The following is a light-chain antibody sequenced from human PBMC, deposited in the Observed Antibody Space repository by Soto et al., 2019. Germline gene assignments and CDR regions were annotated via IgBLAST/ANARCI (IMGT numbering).Light chain of an antibody. J-gene: IGKJ2*01. CDR2: GAS. CDR3: HQYGSSAYT. CDR1: QSVGSSY. Sequence: EIVLTQSPGTLSLSPGERATLSCRASQSVGSSYLAWYQQKPGQAPRLLIYGASSRATGIPARFSGSGSGRDFTLTISRLEPEDFAVYYCHQYGSSAYTFGQGTKLEIK. V-gene: IGKV3-20*01.